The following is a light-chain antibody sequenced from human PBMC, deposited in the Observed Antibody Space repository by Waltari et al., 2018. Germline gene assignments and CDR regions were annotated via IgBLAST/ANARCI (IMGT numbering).Light chain of an antibody. CDR1: QSVSSN. CDR3: QQYNNRPPVT. Sequence: EIVMTQSPATLSVSPGERATLSCRASQSVSSNLAWYQQKSGQAPRLLIYGASTRATGIPASFSGSGSGTEFTLTISSLQSEDFALYYCQQYNNRPPVTFGGGTKVEIK. J-gene: IGKJ4*01. CDR2: GAS. V-gene: IGKV3-15*01.